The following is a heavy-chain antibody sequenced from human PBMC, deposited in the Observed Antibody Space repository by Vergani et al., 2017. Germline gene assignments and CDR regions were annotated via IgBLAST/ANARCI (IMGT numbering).Heavy chain of an antibody. CDR3: ARGGSSGWFVGTEGNYFDY. Sequence: QVQLVQSGAEVKKPGASVKVACKASGYSFMSYGMHWVRQAPGQRLEGMGWNNGGNGNTEYSQKFQGRVTSTRDTTASTVYMELRSLRSEDTAVYXGARGGSSGWFVGTEGNYFDYWGQGTLVTVSS. J-gene: IGHJ4*02. V-gene: IGHV1-3*01. CDR1: GYSFMSYG. D-gene: IGHD6-19*01. CDR2: NNGGNGNT.